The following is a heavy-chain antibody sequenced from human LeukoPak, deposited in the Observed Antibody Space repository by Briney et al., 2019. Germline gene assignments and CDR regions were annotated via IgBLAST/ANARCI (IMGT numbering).Heavy chain of an antibody. CDR1: GGSISPYY. Sequence: SETLSLTCTVSGGSISPYYWTWIRQPPGKGLEWIGYVYGSGYTNYNPSLKSRVTMSIDTSKNHFSLKLTSVTAADTATYYCARETSLAGFASGLGFNYWGQGILVTVSS. CDR2: VYGSGYT. D-gene: IGHD6-19*01. CDR3: ARETSLAGFASGLGFNY. J-gene: IGHJ4*02. V-gene: IGHV4-59*01.